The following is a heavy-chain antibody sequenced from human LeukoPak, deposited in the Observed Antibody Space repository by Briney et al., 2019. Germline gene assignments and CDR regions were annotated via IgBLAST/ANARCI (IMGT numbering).Heavy chain of an antibody. J-gene: IGHJ4*02. CDR3: ARDASRYDSSGYYFDY. D-gene: IGHD3-22*01. V-gene: IGHV3-7*05. CDR2: IKHDGGEK. Sequence: GGSLRLSCAASGFTLSIYWMSWVRQAPGKGLEWVANIKHDGGEKYYVDSVKGRFTISRDNAKNSLFLQMNSLRAEDTAVYYCARDASRYDSSGYYFDYWGQGTLVTVSS. CDR1: GFTLSIYW.